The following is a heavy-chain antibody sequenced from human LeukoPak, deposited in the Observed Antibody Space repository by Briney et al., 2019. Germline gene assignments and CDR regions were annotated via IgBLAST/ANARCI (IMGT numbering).Heavy chain of an antibody. D-gene: IGHD3/OR15-3a*01. CDR2: INAGNGHT. CDR1: GFTFTNYA. V-gene: IGHV1-3*01. CDR3: ARGIWTRTVSSYYLDY. Sequence: ASVKASCKASGFTFTNYAMQWVRQAPGQRLEWMGWINAGNGHTRYSQRFQGRVTITRDTSATTAYMEVTSLRSEDTAVYYCARGIWTRTVSSYYLDYWGQGTLVTVSS. J-gene: IGHJ4*02.